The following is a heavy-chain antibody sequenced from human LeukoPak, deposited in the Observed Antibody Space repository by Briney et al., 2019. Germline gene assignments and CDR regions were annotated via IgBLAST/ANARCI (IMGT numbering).Heavy chain of an antibody. V-gene: IGHV3-48*03. Sequence: GGSLRLSRAASGFTFSTYEMNWVRQAPGKGLEWVSYISDSGSTIYYADSVKGRFTSSRDNAKNSLFLQMNSLRAEDTAVYYCARDSQPYCSNGICYTKYNWFDPWGQGTLVTVSS. CDR2: ISDSGSTI. CDR3: ARDSQPYCSNGICYTKYNWFDP. J-gene: IGHJ5*02. CDR1: GFTFSTYE. D-gene: IGHD2-8*01.